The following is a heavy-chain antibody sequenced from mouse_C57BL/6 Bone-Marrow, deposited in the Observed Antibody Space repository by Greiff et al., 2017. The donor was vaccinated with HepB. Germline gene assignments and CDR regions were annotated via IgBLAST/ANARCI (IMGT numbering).Heavy chain of an antibody. J-gene: IGHJ4*01. CDR1: GYTFTSYN. Sequence: LQQSGAELVRPGASVKMSCKASGYTFTSYNMHWVKQTPRQGLEWIGAIYPGNGDTSYNQKFKGKATLTVDKSSSTAYMQLSSLTSEDSAVYFCASYGSPFSYYAMDYWGQGTSVTVSS. CDR3: ASYGSPFSYYAMDY. CDR2: IYPGNGDT. V-gene: IGHV1-12*01. D-gene: IGHD1-1*01.